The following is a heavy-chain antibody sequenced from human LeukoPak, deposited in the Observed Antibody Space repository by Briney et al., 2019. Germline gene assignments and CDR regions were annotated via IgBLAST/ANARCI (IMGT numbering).Heavy chain of an antibody. CDR1: GYSFTSYW. V-gene: IGHV5-51*01. CDR2: IYPGDSDT. Sequence: GESLQISCKGSGYSFTSYWIGWVRQLPGKGLEWMGIIYPGDSDTRYSPSFQGQVTFSADKSISTAYLQWSSLKASDTAMYYCARGRYDILTGYLTAFDIWGQGTMVTVSS. CDR3: ARGRYDILTGYLTAFDI. D-gene: IGHD3-9*01. J-gene: IGHJ3*02.